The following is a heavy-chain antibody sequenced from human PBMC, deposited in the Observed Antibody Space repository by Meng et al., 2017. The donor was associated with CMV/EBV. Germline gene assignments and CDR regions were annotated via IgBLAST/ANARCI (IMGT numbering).Heavy chain of an antibody. CDR2: INPSGGST. CDR1: GYTFTSYY. J-gene: IGHJ4*02. V-gene: IGHV1-46*01. Sequence: ASVKVSCKASGYTFTSYYMHWVRQAPGQGLEWMGIINPSGGSTSYAQKFQGRVTMTRDTSTSTVYMELSSPRSEDTAVYYCARDLGYCSGGSCYSYYFDYWGQGTLVTVSS. D-gene: IGHD2-15*01. CDR3: ARDLGYCSGGSCYSYYFDY.